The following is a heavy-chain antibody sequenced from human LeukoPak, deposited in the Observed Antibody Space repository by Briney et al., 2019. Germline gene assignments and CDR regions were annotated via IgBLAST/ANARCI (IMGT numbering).Heavy chain of an antibody. D-gene: IGHD3-16*01. Sequence: AGGSLRLSCAAPGFTFSSYAMHWVRQAPGKGLEWVAVISYDGSNKYYADSVKGRFTISRDNSKNTLYLQMNSLRAEDTAVYYCARAYMITGRLDYWGQGTLVTVSS. CDR3: ARAYMITGRLDY. J-gene: IGHJ4*02. CDR2: ISYDGSNK. V-gene: IGHV3-30*04. CDR1: GFTFSSYA.